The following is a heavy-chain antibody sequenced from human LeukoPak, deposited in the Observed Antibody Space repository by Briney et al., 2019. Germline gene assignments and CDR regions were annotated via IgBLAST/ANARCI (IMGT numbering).Heavy chain of an antibody. J-gene: IGHJ4*02. V-gene: IGHV2-5*02. D-gene: IGHD6-13*01. Sequence: SGPTLVNPPQTLTLTCTFSGFSLRTRGVGVGWIRQPPGKALEWLALIYWDDDKRYSPSLKSRLTITKDTSKNQVVLTMTNMDPVDTATYYCAHRMGIAASGTYDYWGQGTLVTVSS. CDR2: IYWDDDK. CDR1: GFSLRTRGVG. CDR3: AHRMGIAASGTYDY.